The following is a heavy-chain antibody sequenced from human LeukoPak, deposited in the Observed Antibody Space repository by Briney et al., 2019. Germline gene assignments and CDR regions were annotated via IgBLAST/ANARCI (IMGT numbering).Heavy chain of an antibody. CDR3: ARGIRSLRVVTDWFDP. CDR1: GFTFSSYA. CDR2: ISYDGSNK. D-gene: IGHD4-23*01. Sequence: GRSLRLSCAASGFTFSSYAMHWVRQAPGKGLEWVAVISYDGSNKYYADSVKGRFTISGDNSKNTLYLQMNSLRAEDTAVYYCARGIRSLRVVTDWFDPWGQGTLVTVSS. J-gene: IGHJ5*02. V-gene: IGHV3-30-3*01.